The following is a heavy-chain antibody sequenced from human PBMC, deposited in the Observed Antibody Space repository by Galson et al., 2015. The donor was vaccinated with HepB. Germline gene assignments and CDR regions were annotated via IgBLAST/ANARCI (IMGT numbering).Heavy chain of an antibody. J-gene: IGHJ5*02. D-gene: IGHD3-3*01. CDR1: GYTFTSYG. CDR3: ARDFLPFGVVIITLVDP. Sequence: SVKVSCKASGYTFTSYGISWVRQAPGQGLEWMGWISAYNGNTNYAQKLQGRVTMTTDTSTSTAYMELRSLRSDDTAVYYCARDFLPFGVVIITLVDPWGQGTLVTVSS. CDR2: ISAYNGNT. V-gene: IGHV1-18*01.